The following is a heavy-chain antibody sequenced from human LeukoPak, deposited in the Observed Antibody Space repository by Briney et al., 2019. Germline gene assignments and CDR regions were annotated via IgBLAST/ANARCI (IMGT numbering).Heavy chain of an antibody. CDR3: ARLSAL. V-gene: IGHV1-2*02. Sequence: GASVKVSCKTSGYPFSDYYIHWIRQASGQGLESMGWINPKNGDTKYAQRSQGRLTITMDTSIDAVYMELRSLRYDDTAVYYCARLSALWGQGTLVTVSP. CDR1: GYPFSDYY. CDR2: INPKNGDT. J-gene: IGHJ4*02.